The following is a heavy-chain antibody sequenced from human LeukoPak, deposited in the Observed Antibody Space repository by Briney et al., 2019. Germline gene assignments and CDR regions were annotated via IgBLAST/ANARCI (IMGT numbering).Heavy chain of an antibody. V-gene: IGHV3-23*01. J-gene: IGHJ4*02. D-gene: IGHD3-22*01. CDR3: AKDRDYYDRTYYFDY. Sequence: GGSLRLSCAASGFTFSSYSMNWVRQAPGKGLEWVSAISGSGGSTYYADSVKGRFTISRDNSKNTLYLQMNSLRAEDTAVYYCAKDRDYYDRTYYFDYWGQGTLVTVSS. CDR1: GFTFSSYS. CDR2: ISGSGGST.